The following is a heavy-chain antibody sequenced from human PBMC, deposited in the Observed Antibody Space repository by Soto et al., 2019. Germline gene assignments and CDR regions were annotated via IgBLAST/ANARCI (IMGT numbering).Heavy chain of an antibody. D-gene: IGHD6-19*01. CDR3: AKDRSGYSSGWYDAFDI. J-gene: IGHJ3*02. CDR2: ISGSGGST. CDR1: GFTFSSYA. V-gene: IGHV3-23*01. Sequence: GGSLRLSCAASGFTFSSYAMSWARQAPGKGLEWVSAISGSGGSTYYADSVKGRFTISRDNSKNTLYLQMNSLRAEDTAVYYCAKDRSGYSSGWYDAFDIWGQGTMVTVSS.